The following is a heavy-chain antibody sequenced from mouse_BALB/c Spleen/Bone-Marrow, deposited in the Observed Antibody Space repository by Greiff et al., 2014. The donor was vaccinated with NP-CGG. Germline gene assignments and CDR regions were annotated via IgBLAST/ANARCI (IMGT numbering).Heavy chain of an antibody. CDR2: IVPSSAYS. J-gene: IGHJ2*01. Sequence: QVQLKESGAELAKPGASVRMSCKASGFSFSSYSMHWVKQRPGQGLEWIAYIVPSSAYSNYNQKFKNKATLTADRSSSTAYMQLSSLTSEDSAVYYFAREGSYDGCSGHFDYWGPGTTLTVSS. D-gene: IGHD2-3*01. V-gene: IGHV1-4*01. CDR1: GFSFSSYS. CDR3: AREGSYDGCSGHFDY.